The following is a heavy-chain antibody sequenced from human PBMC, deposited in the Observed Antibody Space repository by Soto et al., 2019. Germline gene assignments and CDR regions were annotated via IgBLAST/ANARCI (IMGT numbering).Heavy chain of an antibody. J-gene: IGHJ5*02. CDR1: GYTFTSYG. CDR2: ISAYNGNT. V-gene: IGHV1-18*04. Sequence: ASVKVSCKASGYTFTSYGISWVRQAPGQGLEWMGWISAYNGNTNYAQKLQGRVTMTTDTSTSTAYMELRSLRSDDTAVYYCARDSAYYDFWSGYPTWGQGTLVTVYS. CDR3: ARDSAYYDFWSGYPT. D-gene: IGHD3-3*01.